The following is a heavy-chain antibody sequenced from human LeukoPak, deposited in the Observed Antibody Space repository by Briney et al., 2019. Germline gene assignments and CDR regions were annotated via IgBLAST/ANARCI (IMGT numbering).Heavy chain of an antibody. CDR2: ISSSSSYI. D-gene: IGHD2-2*02. CDR1: GFTFSSYS. CDR3: ARDNGLNLIVVVPAAISL. V-gene: IGHV3-21*01. Sequence: GGSLRLSCAASGFTFSSYSMNWVRQAPGKGLEWVSSISSSSSYIYYADSVKGRFTISRDNAKNSLYLQMNSLRAEDTAVYYCARDNGLNLIVVVPAAISLWGQGTLVTVSS. J-gene: IGHJ4*02.